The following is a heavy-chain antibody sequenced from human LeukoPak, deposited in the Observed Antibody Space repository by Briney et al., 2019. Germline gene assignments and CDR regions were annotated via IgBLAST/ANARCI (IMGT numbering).Heavy chain of an antibody. CDR1: GYTFTGYY. CDR2: ISAYNGNT. CDR3: ARDSSRFVVATEKY. J-gene: IGHJ4*02. V-gene: IGHV1-18*04. Sequence: ASVKVSCKASGYTFTGYYMHWVRQAPGQGLEWMGWISAYNGNTNYAQKLQGRVTMTTDTSTSTAYMELRSLRSDDTAVYYCARDSSRFVVATEKYWGQGTLVTVSS. D-gene: IGHD2-15*01.